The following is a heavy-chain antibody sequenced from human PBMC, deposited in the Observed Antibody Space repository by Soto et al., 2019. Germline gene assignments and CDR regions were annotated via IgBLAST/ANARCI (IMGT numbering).Heavy chain of an antibody. Sequence: SETLSLTCAVYGGSFSGYYWSWIRQPPGKGLEWIGEINHSGSTNYNPSLKSRVTISVDTSKNQFSLKLSSVTAADTALYYCARPYYYDSSGYYFNWFDPWGQGTLVTVSS. V-gene: IGHV4-34*01. CDR2: INHSGST. CDR3: ARPYYYDSSGYYFNWFDP. CDR1: GGSFSGYY. J-gene: IGHJ5*02. D-gene: IGHD3-22*01.